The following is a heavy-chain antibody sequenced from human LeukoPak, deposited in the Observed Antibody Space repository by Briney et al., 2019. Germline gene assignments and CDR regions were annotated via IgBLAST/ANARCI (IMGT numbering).Heavy chain of an antibody. Sequence: GGSLRLSCAASGFTFSSYEMNWVRQARGKGLEWVSYISSSGSTIYYADSVKGRFTISRDNDKNSLNLQMNSLRAEDTAVYYCAKDSFTDLYYFDYWGQGTLVTVSS. CDR3: AKDSFTDLYYFDY. CDR2: ISSSGSTI. V-gene: IGHV3-48*03. CDR1: GFTFSSYE. D-gene: IGHD2-8*02. J-gene: IGHJ4*02.